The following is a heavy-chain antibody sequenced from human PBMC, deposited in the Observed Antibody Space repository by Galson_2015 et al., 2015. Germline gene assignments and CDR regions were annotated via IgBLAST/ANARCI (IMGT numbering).Heavy chain of an antibody. CDR2: IDWDDDK. J-gene: IGHJ4*02. CDR3: ARIRTMVRGVMTFDY. D-gene: IGHD3-10*01. CDR1: GFSLSTSGMC. V-gene: IGHV2-70*01. Sequence: PALVKPTQTLTLTCTFSGFSLSTSGMCVSWIRQPPGKALEWLALIDWDDDKYYSTSLKTRLTISKDTSKNQVVLTMTNMDPVDTATCYCARIRTMVRGVMTFDYWGQGTLVTVSS.